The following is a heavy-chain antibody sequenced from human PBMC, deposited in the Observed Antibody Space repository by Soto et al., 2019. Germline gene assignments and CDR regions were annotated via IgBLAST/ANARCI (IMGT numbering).Heavy chain of an antibody. J-gene: IGHJ6*02. CDR2: INPSGGST. D-gene: IGHD1-26*01. V-gene: IGHV1-46*01. CDR1: GYSFISYY. Sequence: QVQLVQSGAEVKKPGASVQVSCRASGYSFISYYIHWVRQAPGQGLGWMGLINPSGGSTRYAQNFQGKFTMTRDTSTTTIYMEMDNLRSEDTAVYYCARGTAVGEPGALTYSFGMDVWGQGTTVIVSS. CDR3: ARGTAVGEPGALTYSFGMDV.